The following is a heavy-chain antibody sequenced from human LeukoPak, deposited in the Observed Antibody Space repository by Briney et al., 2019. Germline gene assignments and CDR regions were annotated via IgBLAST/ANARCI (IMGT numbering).Heavy chain of an antibody. D-gene: IGHD3-16*01. V-gene: IGHV4-59*11. CDR2: IYYSGST. Sequence: KPSETLSLTCTVSGGSISSHYWSWIQQPPGKGLEWIGYIYYSGSTNYNPSLKSRVTISVDTSKNQFSLKLSSVTAADTAVYYCARGYRLTYYYYGMDVWGQGTTVTVSS. CDR3: ARGYRLTYYYYGMDV. J-gene: IGHJ6*02. CDR1: GGSISSHY.